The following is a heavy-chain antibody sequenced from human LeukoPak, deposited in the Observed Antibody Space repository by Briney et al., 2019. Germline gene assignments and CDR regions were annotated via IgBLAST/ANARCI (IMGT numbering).Heavy chain of an antibody. V-gene: IGHV4-59*08. D-gene: IGHD6-13*01. Sequence: SETLSLTCTVSGGSFSSYYWSWIRQPPGKGLEWIGEIYHSGSTYYTPSLKSRVTISIDTSKNQFSLKLSSVTAADTAVYYCARAYSSSWYFNWFDPWGQGTLVTVSS. J-gene: IGHJ5*02. CDR2: IYHSGST. CDR1: GGSFSSYY. CDR3: ARAYSSSWYFNWFDP.